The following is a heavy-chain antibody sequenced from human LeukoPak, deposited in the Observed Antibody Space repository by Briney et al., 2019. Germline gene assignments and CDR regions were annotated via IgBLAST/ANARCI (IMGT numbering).Heavy chain of an antibody. CDR1: GGSISSYY. CDR3: ARGPPYSSSWGGYYFDY. CDR2: IYYSGST. J-gene: IGHJ4*02. V-gene: IGHV4-59*01. D-gene: IGHD6-13*01. Sequence: SETLFLTCTVSGGSISSYYWSWIRQPPGKGLEWIGYIYYSGSTNYNPSLKSRVTISVDTSKNQFSLKLSSVTAADTAVYYCARGPPYSSSWGGYYFDYWGQGTLVTVSS.